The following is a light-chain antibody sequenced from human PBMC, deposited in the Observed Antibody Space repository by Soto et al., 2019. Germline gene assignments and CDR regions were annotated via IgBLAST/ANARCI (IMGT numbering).Light chain of an antibody. CDR1: QSLLYSNGNNY. CDR3: MQALQTPFT. Sequence: DTVMTQSPLYLPVTPGEAASISCRSSQSLLYSNGNNYLDWYLQKPGQSPQLLIYLGSNRASGVPDRFSGSGSGTDFTLKICRVEAEDVGIYYCMQALQTPFTFGPGTKVDIK. J-gene: IGKJ3*01. V-gene: IGKV2-28*01. CDR2: LGS.